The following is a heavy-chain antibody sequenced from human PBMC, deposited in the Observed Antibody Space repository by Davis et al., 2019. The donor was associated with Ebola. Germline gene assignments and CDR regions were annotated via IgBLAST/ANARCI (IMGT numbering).Heavy chain of an antibody. D-gene: IGHD1-26*01. Sequence: ADSVKVSCKASGGTFSSYAISWVRQAPGQGLEWMGWINPNSGGTNYAQKFQGWVTMTRDTSISTAYMELSRLRSDDTAVYYCARGGGSSKRTMGYWGQGTLVTVSS. CDR3: ARGGGSSKRTMGY. J-gene: IGHJ4*02. CDR2: INPNSGGT. CDR1: GGTFSSYA. V-gene: IGHV1-2*04.